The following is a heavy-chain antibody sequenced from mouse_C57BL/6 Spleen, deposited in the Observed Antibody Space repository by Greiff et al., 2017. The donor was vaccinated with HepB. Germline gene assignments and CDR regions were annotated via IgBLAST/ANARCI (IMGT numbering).Heavy chain of an antibody. J-gene: IGHJ4*01. Sequence: EVQGVESGAELVRPGASVKLSCTASGFNIKDDYMHWVKQRPEQGLEWIGWIDPENGDTEYASKFQGKATITADTSSNTAYLQLSSLTSEDTAVYYCTTGSNYIRTMLMDYWGQGTSVTVSS. CDR1: GFNIKDDY. CDR3: TTGSNYIRTMLMDY. V-gene: IGHV14-4*01. CDR2: IDPENGDT. D-gene: IGHD2-5*01.